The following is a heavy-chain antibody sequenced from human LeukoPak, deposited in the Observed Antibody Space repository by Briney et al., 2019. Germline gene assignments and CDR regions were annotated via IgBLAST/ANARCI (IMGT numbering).Heavy chain of an antibody. Sequence: GESLKISCKGSGYSFATYWIGWVRPMPGKGLEWMGIIYPGDSDTRYSPSFQGQVTISADKSISTAYLQWSSLKASDTAMYYCARLYDSGVAYFDYWGQGTLVTVSS. V-gene: IGHV5-51*01. J-gene: IGHJ4*02. D-gene: IGHD3-22*01. CDR2: IYPGDSDT. CDR1: GYSFATYW. CDR3: ARLYDSGVAYFDY.